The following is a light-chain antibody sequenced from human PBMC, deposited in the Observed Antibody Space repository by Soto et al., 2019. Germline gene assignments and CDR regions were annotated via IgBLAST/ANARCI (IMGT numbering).Light chain of an antibody. CDR2: EVS. CDR1: SSDVGGYNY. CDR3: NSYTNNNTLV. J-gene: IGLJ1*01. Sequence: QSALTQPASVSGSPGQSITISCTGTSSDVGGYNYVSWFQQHPGKAPKLMIYEVSNRPSGVSNRFSGSRSGNTASLTISGLHSEDEAEYYCNSYTNNNTLVFGTGTKLTVL. V-gene: IGLV2-14*01.